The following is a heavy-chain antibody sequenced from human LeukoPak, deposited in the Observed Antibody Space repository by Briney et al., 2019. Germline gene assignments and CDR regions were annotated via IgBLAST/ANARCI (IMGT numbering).Heavy chain of an antibody. CDR1: GFTFSNYD. CDR3: ARDLNREDFDY. CDR2: VWYDGSDK. Sequence: PGESLRLSCEASGFTFSNYDMHWVRQAPGKGLEWLAIVWYDGSDKYYADSVKGRFTVSRDNSKNTLYLQMNSLRADDTAVYYCARDLNREDFDYWGQGTLVAVSS. J-gene: IGHJ4*02. D-gene: IGHD3-9*01. V-gene: IGHV3-33*01.